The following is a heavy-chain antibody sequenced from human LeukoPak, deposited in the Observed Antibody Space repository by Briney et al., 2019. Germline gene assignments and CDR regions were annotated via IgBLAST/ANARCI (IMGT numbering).Heavy chain of an antibody. D-gene: IGHD1-7*01. Sequence: GGSLRLSCAASGSTFSSYAMSWVRQAPGKGLEWVSLISGSGGSGGSTYYADSVKGRFTISRDNPKSKLYLQMNSLRAEDTALYYCAKGTPFYAMDVWGQGTTVIVSS. CDR1: GSTFSSYA. J-gene: IGHJ6*02. CDR2: ISGSGGSGGST. V-gene: IGHV3-23*01. CDR3: AKGTPFYAMDV.